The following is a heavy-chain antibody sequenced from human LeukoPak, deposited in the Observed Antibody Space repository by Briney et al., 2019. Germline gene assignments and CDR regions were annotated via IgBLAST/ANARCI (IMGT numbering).Heavy chain of an antibody. J-gene: IGHJ6*02. CDR3: ARGSSYEILSRYYGMDV. Sequence: GVSLRLSCVASGFTFRSYDMFWVRQPTGKGLEWVSGIGTAGDTNYADSVKGRFTISRENAKNSLYLKMNSLRAGDTAVYYCARGSSYEILSRYYGMDVWGQGTTVTVSS. D-gene: IGHD3-9*01. CDR2: IGTAGDT. V-gene: IGHV3-13*04. CDR1: GFTFRSYD.